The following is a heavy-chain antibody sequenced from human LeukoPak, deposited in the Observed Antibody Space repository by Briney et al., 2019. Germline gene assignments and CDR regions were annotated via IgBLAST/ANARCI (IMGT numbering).Heavy chain of an antibody. D-gene: IGHD1-20*01. CDR1: GFTFSSYS. Sequence: GGSLRLSCAASGFTFSSYSMNWVRQAPGKGLEWVSYINGGSDAIYYADSVKGRFTISRDNAKTSLYLQMNSLRDEDTAVYYGARDHNWSFDYWGQGTLVTVSS. CDR3: ARDHNWSFDY. CDR2: INGGSDAI. J-gene: IGHJ4*02. V-gene: IGHV3-48*02.